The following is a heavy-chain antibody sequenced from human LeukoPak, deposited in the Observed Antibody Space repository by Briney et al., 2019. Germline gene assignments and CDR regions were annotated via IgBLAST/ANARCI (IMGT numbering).Heavy chain of an antibody. CDR2: ISYDGSNK. D-gene: IGHD4/OR15-4a*01. V-gene: IGHV3-30-3*01. CDR1: GFTFSSYA. Sequence: GGSLRLSCAASGFTFSSYAMHWVREAPGKGLEWVAVISYDGSNKYYADSVKGRFTISRDNSKNTLYLQMNSLRAEDTAVYYCARGLLGIDFWGQGTLVTVSS. CDR3: ARGLLGIDF. J-gene: IGHJ4*02.